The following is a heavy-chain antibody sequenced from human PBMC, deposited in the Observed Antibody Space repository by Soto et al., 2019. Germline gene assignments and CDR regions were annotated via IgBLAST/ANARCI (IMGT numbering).Heavy chain of an antibody. J-gene: IGHJ5*02. Sequence: QAGGSLRLSCAASGFTFSSYAMTWVRQAPGKGLEWVSGISGGGGVSTYYADSVKGRFTISRDNSMNTLYLQMNRLRAEDTAVYYCAKDAISMVRGVNNWFDPWGQGTLDTVSS. CDR2: ISGGGGVST. CDR3: AKDAISMVRGVNNWFDP. D-gene: IGHD3-10*01. V-gene: IGHV3-23*01. CDR1: GFTFSSYA.